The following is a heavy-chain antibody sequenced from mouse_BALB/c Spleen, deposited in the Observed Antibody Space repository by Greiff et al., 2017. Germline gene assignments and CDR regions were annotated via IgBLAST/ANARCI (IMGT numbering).Heavy chain of an antibody. V-gene: IGHV7-3*02. J-gene: IGHJ3*01. Sequence: EVQGVESGGGLVQPGGSLKLSCATSGFTFTDYYMSWVRQPPGKALEWLGFLSNKANGSTSEYSATVKGKFTISRDNSKSILYLQMNTLRADDSATYCCARGYGYYGFAYWGEGTLVTVSA. D-gene: IGHD2-3*01. CDR3: ARGYGYYGFAY. CDR2: LSNKANGSTS. CDR1: GFTFTDYY.